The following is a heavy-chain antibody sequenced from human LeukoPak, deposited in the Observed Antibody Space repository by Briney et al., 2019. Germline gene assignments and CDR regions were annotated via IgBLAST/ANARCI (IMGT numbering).Heavy chain of an antibody. D-gene: IGHD3-22*01. CDR1: GFTFSNYA. J-gene: IGHJ4*02. CDR3: VRDPAESSDYPNLDY. V-gene: IGHV3-23*01. Sequence: PGGSLRLSCTASGFTFSNYAMNWVRQTPGKGLEWVSTISGSSDNTYYADSAKGRFTLSRDNSNNTLSLQMNSLRAEDTALYYCVRDPAESSDYPNLDYWGQGTLVTVSS. CDR2: ISGSSDNT.